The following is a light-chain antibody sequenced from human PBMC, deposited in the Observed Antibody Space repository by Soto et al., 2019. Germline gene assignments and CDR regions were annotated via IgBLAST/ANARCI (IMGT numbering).Light chain of an antibody. CDR1: QYINTR. CDR3: QQYKNWPL. Sequence: EIVCTNSPATLSSFPGDRVTLSCRASQYINTRLAWYQHRPGQAPRLLIYQTSIRAAGIPARFSGSGSGTGFTLTSSSLQSEDFAVYYCQQYKNWPLFGQGTRLEIK. J-gene: IGKJ5*01. CDR2: QTS. V-gene: IGKV3D-15*01.